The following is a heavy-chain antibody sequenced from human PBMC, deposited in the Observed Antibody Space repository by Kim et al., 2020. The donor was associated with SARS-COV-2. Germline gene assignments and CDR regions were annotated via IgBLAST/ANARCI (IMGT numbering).Heavy chain of an antibody. Sequence: SETLSLTCTVSGGSVSSGSYYWSWIRQPPGKGLEWIGYIYYSGSTNYNPSLKSRVTISVDTSKNQFSLKLSSVTAADTAVYYCARDKTKVQDEADWYFD. V-gene: IGHV4-61*01. D-gene: IGHD3-10*01. CDR3: ARDKTKVQDEADWYFD. CDR2: IYYSGST. CDR1: GGSVSSGSYY. J-gene: IGHJ2*01.